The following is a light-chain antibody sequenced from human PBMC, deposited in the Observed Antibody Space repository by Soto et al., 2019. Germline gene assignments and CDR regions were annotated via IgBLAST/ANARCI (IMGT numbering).Light chain of an antibody. CDR3: QQYDNLPFT. Sequence: DIQMTQSPSSLSASIGDRVTITCQASQDISNSLNWYQQRPGKVPELLIYDASNLETGDPSRFSGGGSGTDFTFTISSLQSEDIATYYCQQYDNLPFTFGPGTKVDIK. CDR2: DAS. CDR1: QDISNS. J-gene: IGKJ3*01. V-gene: IGKV1-33*01.